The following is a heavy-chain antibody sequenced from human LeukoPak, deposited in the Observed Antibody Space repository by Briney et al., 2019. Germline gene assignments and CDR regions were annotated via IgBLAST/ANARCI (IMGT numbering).Heavy chain of an antibody. CDR2: IYFSRGT. D-gene: IGHD1-14*01. Sequence: SETLSLTCTVSGDSIINSFYWGWIRQPPGKGLGWLGSIYFSRGTYHNPSLNSRVTMSIDRSKNQCSLILTSVSVADTALYFCARRGPRADTTPALLDDWGQGVLVTVSS. CDR3: ARRGPRADTTPALLDD. V-gene: IGHV4-39*01. CDR1: GDSIINSFY. J-gene: IGHJ4*02.